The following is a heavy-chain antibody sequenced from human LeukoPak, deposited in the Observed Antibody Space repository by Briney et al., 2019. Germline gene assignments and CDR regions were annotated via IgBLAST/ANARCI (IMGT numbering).Heavy chain of an antibody. CDR1: GFTFDDYA. V-gene: IGHV3-9*01. J-gene: IGHJ4*02. CDR2: ISWNSGSI. Sequence: GGSLRLSCAASGFTFDDYAMHWVRQAPGKGLEWVSGISWNSGSIGYADSVKGRFTISRDNAKNSLYLQMSSLRAVDTALYYCAKEGRYYYDSSGFDWGQGTLVTVSS. D-gene: IGHD3-22*01. CDR3: AKEGRYYYDSSGFD.